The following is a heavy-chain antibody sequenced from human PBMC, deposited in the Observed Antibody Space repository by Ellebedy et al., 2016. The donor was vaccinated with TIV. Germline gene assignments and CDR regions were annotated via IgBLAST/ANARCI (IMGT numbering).Heavy chain of an antibody. J-gene: IGHJ2*01. D-gene: IGHD6-19*01. Sequence: GGSLRLXXAASGFTFSSYDMHSVRQATGKGLEWVSAIGTAGDTYYPGSVKGRFTISRESAKNSLYLQMNSLRAGDTAVYYCAREAVAGGTSWYFDLWGRGTLVTVSS. CDR1: GFTFSSYD. CDR2: IGTAGDT. V-gene: IGHV3-13*01. CDR3: AREAVAGGTSWYFDL.